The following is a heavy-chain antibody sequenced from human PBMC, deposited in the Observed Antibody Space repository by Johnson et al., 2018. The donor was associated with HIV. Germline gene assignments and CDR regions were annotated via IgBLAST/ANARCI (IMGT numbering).Heavy chain of an antibody. CDR3: ATGVVVTAMNDAFDI. D-gene: IGHD2-21*02. CDR2: IKSDGSYT. CDR1: GFTFSSYW. V-gene: IGHV3-74*01. Sequence: VQLVESGGDLVQPGGSLRLSCAASGFTFSSYWMHWVRQDPGKGLVWVSRIKSDGSYTSYADSVKGRFTISRDNSNNTLYLQMNSLRAEDTAVYYCATGVVVTAMNDAFDIWGQGTMVTVSS. J-gene: IGHJ3*02.